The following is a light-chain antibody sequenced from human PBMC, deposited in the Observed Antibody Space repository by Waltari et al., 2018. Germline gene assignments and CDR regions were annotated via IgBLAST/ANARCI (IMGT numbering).Light chain of an antibody. CDR3: QNYVRLPAT. CDR2: HAS. CDR1: QSIRTY. Sequence: IMLTQSTGTLSLSPGERATLSSKASQSIRTYLAWYQQKPGQAPRLLIYHASSRATGIPDRFSGSGSGTDFSLTISRLEPEDFAVYYCQNYVRLPATFGQGTKVEIK. V-gene: IGKV3-20*01. J-gene: IGKJ1*01.